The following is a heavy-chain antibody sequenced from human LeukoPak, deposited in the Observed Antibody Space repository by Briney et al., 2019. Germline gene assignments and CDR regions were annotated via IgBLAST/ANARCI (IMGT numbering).Heavy chain of an antibody. CDR3: ARCMSELDYGDYGYYYHMDV. V-gene: IGHV4-61*09. CDR2: FYSSTRT. J-gene: IGHJ6*04. D-gene: IGHD4-17*01. Sequence: MSSETLSLTCTVSGDSLTSGSRYWRWIRQPAGKRLEWIGHFYSSTRTTYNPSLESRVTISGDTAKNQFSLKLDSVTAADTAVYFCARCMSELDYGDYGYYYHMDVWGKGTTVTVSS. CDR1: GDSLTSGSRY.